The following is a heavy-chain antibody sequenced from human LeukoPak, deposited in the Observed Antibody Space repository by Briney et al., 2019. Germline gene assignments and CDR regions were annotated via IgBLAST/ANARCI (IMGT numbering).Heavy chain of an antibody. CDR1: GYTFTSYD. Sequence: ASVKVSCKASGYTFTSYDINWVRQATGQGLEWMGWMNPNSGNTGYAQKFQGRVTMTRNTSISAAYMELSSLRSEDTAVYYCARGPAHDYGDSLFPTYYYYYGMDVWGQGTTVTVSS. J-gene: IGHJ6*02. CDR2: MNPNSGNT. V-gene: IGHV1-8*01. CDR3: ARGPAHDYGDSLFPTYYYYYGMDV. D-gene: IGHD4-17*01.